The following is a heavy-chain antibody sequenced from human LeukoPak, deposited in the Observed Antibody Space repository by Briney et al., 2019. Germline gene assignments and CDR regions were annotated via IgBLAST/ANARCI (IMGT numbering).Heavy chain of an antibody. CDR1: GFTFSSYG. D-gene: IGHD6-19*01. V-gene: IGHV3-33*01. CDR2: IWYDGSNK. J-gene: IGHJ4*02. Sequence: PGGSLRLSCAASGFTFSSYGMHWVRQAPGKGLEWVAVIWYDGSNKYYADSVKGRFTISRDNSKNTLYLQMNSLRAEDTAVYYCARDLAVAGDSFDYWGQGTLVTVSS. CDR3: ARDLAVAGDSFDY.